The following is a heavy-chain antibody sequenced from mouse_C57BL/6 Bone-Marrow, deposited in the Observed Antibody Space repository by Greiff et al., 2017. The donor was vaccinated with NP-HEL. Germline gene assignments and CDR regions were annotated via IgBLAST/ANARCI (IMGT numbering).Heavy chain of an antibody. D-gene: IGHD1-1*01. CDR1: GYSITSGYY. Sequence: EVKLMESGPGLVKPSQSLSLTCSVTGYSITSGYYWNWIRQFPGNKLEWMGYISYDGSNNYNPSLKNRISITRDTSKNQFFLKLNSVTTEDTATYYCARETVVAPYYAMDYWGQGTSVTVSS. V-gene: IGHV3-6*01. CDR2: ISYDGSN. J-gene: IGHJ4*01. CDR3: ARETVVAPYYAMDY.